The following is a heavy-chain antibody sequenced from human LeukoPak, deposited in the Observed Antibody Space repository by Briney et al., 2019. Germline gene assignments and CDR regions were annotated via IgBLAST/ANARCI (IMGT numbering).Heavy chain of an antibody. CDR2: ITDVGVST. J-gene: IGHJ4*02. Sequence: SGGSLRLSCAASGFTFDSYAMSWVRQAPGKGLEWVSTITDVGVSTYYADSVKGRFTISRDNPKNTLYLQMNSLRAEDAAVYYCAKDPLEVVVVPAAPDYWGQGTLITVSS. CDR1: GFTFDSYA. V-gene: IGHV3-23*01. CDR3: AKDPLEVVVVPAAPDY. D-gene: IGHD2-2*01.